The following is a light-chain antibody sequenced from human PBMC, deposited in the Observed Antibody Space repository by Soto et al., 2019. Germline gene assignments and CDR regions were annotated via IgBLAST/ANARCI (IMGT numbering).Light chain of an antibody. CDR2: GAS. Sequence: DIVMTQSPATLSVSPGERATLSCRASQSVSTNLAWYQQKPGQAPRLLIYGASTRATAIPARFSGSGSGTEFTLTISSLQSEDFGVYYCQQYNNWPLYTFGQGTKLEIK. V-gene: IGKV3-15*01. CDR1: QSVSTN. CDR3: QQYNNWPLYT. J-gene: IGKJ2*01.